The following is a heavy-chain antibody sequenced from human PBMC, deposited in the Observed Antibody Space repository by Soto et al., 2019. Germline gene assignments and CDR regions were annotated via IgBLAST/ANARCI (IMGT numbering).Heavy chain of an antibody. J-gene: IGHJ4*02. CDR2: ITSDGRT. Sequence: GGSLRLSCAASGFTFSSYAMRWVRQAPGKGLEWFSIITSDGRTYYADSVKGRFTISRDNSKKTGYLKMNSLRAEDAAVYYCAKDYSTVTTDPLSVVLFDYWGQGALVTVYS. D-gene: IGHD4-17*01. CDR3: AKDYSTVTTDPLSVVLFDY. CDR1: GFTFSSYA. V-gene: IGHV3-23*01.